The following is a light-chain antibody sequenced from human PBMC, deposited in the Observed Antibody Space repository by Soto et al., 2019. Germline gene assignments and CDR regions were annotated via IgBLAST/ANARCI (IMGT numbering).Light chain of an antibody. CDR1: QAISTW. CDR2: AAS. CDR3: QQANSFPRT. J-gene: IGKJ1*01. Sequence: DIQMTQSPSSVSASVGDRVTITCRASQAISTWLAWYQQKPGKAPTLLIYAASNLQTGVPSRFSGSGSATDFTLTISSLQPEDFATYYCQQANSFPRTFGQGTKVEIK. V-gene: IGKV1D-12*01.